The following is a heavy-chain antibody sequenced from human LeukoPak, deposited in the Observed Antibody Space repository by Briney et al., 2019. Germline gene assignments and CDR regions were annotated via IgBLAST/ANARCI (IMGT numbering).Heavy chain of an antibody. V-gene: IGHV4-39*01. Sequence: NASETLSLTCTVSGGSISSSSYYWGWIRQPPGKGLEWIGSIYYSGSTYYNPPLKSRVTISVDTSKNQFSLKLSSVTAADTAVYYCARHNYYGSGSYRFGFDPWGQGTLVTVSS. CDR1: GGSISSSSYY. CDR3: ARHNYYGSGSYRFGFDP. CDR2: IYYSGST. D-gene: IGHD3-10*01. J-gene: IGHJ5*02.